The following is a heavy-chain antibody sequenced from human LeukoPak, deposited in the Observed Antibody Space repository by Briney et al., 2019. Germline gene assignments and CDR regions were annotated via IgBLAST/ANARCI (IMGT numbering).Heavy chain of an antibody. CDR2: IYYSGST. J-gene: IGHJ3*02. CDR1: GGSISSSSYY. V-gene: IGHV4-39*01. CDR3: ARPTNYGDYLDAFGI. D-gene: IGHD4-17*01. Sequence: SETLSLTCTVSGGSISSSSYYWGWIRQPPGKGLEWTGSIYYSGSTYYNPSLKSRVTISADTSKNQFSLKLSSVTAADTAVYYCARPTNYGDYLDAFGIWGQGTMVTVSS.